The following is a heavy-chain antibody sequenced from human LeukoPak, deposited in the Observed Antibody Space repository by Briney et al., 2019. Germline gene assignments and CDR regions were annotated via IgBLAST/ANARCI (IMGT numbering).Heavy chain of an antibody. D-gene: IGHD7-27*01. CDR3: ARRRASGWGY. CDR1: GGSISSSSYY. J-gene: IGHJ4*02. Sequence: PSETLSLTCTVSGGSISSSSYYWGWIRQPPGKGLEWIGSIYYSGSTYYNPSLKSRVTISVDTSKNQFSLKLSSVTAADTAVYYCARRRASGWGYWGQGTLVTVSS. V-gene: IGHV4-39*01. CDR2: IYYSGST.